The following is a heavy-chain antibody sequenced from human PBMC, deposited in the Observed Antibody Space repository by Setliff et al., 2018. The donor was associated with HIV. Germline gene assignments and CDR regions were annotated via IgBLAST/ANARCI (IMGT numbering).Heavy chain of an antibody. Sequence: PSETLSLTCTVSGDSISSGSHYWSWIRQPAGKGLEWIGHIYTGGNANYNPSLQSRVTISVDTSKNQISLRLNSLTAADTAVYYCARGTTLNVVPDAFDIWGQGTMVTVSS. J-gene: IGHJ3*02. CDR2: IYTGGNA. CDR1: GDSISSGSHY. D-gene: IGHD4-17*01. V-gene: IGHV4-61*09. CDR3: ARGTTLNVVPDAFDI.